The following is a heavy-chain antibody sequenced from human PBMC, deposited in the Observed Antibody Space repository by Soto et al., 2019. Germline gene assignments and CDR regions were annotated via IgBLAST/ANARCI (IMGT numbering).Heavy chain of an antibody. CDR2: ISYDGSNK. V-gene: IGHV3-30-3*01. D-gene: IGHD6-13*01. CDR1: GFTFSSYA. CDR3: ARDGKGSSSLGYYFHGMDV. J-gene: IGHJ6*02. Sequence: QVQLVESGGGVVQPGRSLRLSCAASGFTFSSYAMHWVRQAPGKGLEWVAVISYDGSNKYYADSVKGRFTISRDNSKNTLYLQMNSLRAEDTAVYYCARDGKGSSSLGYYFHGMDVWGQGTTVTVSS.